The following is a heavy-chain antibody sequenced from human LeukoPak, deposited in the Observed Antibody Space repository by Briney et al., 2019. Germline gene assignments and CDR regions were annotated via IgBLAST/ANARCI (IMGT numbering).Heavy chain of an antibody. CDR1: GGTSSSYA. V-gene: IGHV1-69*01. J-gene: IGHJ6*02. Sequence: ASVKVSCKASGGTSSSYAISWVRQAPGQGLEWMGGINPIFGTANYAQKFQGRVTITADESTSTAYMELSSLRSEDTAVYYCARSTMVRGVPYYYGMDVWGQGTTVTVSS. CDR2: INPIFGTA. D-gene: IGHD3-10*01. CDR3: ARSTMVRGVPYYYGMDV.